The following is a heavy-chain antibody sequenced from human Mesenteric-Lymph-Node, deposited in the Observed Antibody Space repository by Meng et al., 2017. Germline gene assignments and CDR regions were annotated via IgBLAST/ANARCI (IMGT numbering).Heavy chain of an antibody. CDR1: GGTFSSYA. D-gene: IGHD3-22*01. J-gene: IGHJ5*02. V-gene: IGHV1-69*05. Sequence: SVKVSCKASGGTFSSYAISWVRQAPGQGLEWMGGIIPIFGTANYAQKFQGRVTITTDESTSTAYMEVSSLRSEDTAVYYCARNYYYDSSGYYVWASRYWFDPCGQGTLV. CDR3: ARNYYYDSSGYYVWASRYWFDP. CDR2: IIPIFGTA.